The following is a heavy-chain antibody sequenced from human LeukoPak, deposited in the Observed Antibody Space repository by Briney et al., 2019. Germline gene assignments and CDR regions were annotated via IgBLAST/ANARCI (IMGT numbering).Heavy chain of an antibody. D-gene: IGHD3-10*01. V-gene: IGHV1-69*05. CDR3: ASDLIMDYYGSGKGYYYMDV. J-gene: IGHJ6*03. CDR1: GYTFTGYY. Sequence: GASVKVSCKASGYTFTGYYMHWVRQAPGQGLEWMGRIIPIFGTANYAQKFQGRVTITTDESTSTAYMELSSLRSEDTAVYYCASDLIMDYYGSGKGYYYMDVWGKGTTVTVSS. CDR2: IIPIFGTA.